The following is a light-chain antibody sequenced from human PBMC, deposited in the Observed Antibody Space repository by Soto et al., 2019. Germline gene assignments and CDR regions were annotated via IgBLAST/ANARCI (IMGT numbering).Light chain of an antibody. J-gene: IGKJ1*01. CDR3: QQLNNYPRT. V-gene: IGKV1-5*01. CDR1: QTISSW. Sequence: DIQMTQSPSTLSGSVGDRVTITFRASQTISSWLAWYQQKPGKAPKLLIYVASTLQSGVPSRFSGSGSGTEFTLTISSLQPEDFATYYCQQLNNYPRTFGQGTKVDI. CDR2: VAS.